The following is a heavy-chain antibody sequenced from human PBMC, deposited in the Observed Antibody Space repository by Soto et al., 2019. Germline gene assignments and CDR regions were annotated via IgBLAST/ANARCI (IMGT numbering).Heavy chain of an antibody. D-gene: IGHD3-3*01. CDR3: ARARKGSGSDYYYHYGMDV. J-gene: IGHJ6*04. Sequence: SETLSLTCSVYGGSFSDYYWSWIRQPPGKGLEWIGEISHSGSTNYNPSLKSRVTISVHTSKNQFSLKLSSVTAADTAVYYCARARKGSGSDYYYHYGMDVWGKGTTVTVSS. V-gene: IGHV4-34*01. CDR1: GGSFSDYY. CDR2: ISHSGST.